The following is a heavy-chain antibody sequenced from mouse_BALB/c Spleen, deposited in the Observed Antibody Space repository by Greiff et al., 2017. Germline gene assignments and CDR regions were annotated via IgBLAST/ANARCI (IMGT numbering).Heavy chain of an antibody. CDR1: GYTFSSYW. CDR3: ASLGRRGYYFDY. Sequence: QVHVKQSGAELMKPGASVKISCKATGYTFSSYWIEWVKQRPGHGLEWIGEILPGSGSTNYNEKFKGKATFTADTSSNTAYMQLSSLTSEDSAVYYCASLGRRGYYFDYWGQGTTLTVSS. D-gene: IGHD4-1*01. V-gene: IGHV1-9*01. CDR2: ILPGSGST. J-gene: IGHJ2*01.